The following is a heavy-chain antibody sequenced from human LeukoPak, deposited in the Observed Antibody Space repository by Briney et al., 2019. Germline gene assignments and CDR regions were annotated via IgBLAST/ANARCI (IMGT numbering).Heavy chain of an antibody. D-gene: IGHD3-16*01. J-gene: IGHJ4*02. Sequence: SETLSLTCSVSGGSISSYYWSWIRQPPGRGLEWIGYIYYSGSTNYNPSLKSRVTISVDTSENQLSLKLSSVTAADTAVYYCARSPRVMITFGGADYWGQGTLVTVSS. V-gene: IGHV4-59*01. CDR2: IYYSGST. CDR3: ARSPRVMITFGGADY. CDR1: GGSISSYY.